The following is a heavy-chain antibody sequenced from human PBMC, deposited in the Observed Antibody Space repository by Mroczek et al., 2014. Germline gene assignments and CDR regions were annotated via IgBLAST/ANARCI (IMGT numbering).Heavy chain of an antibody. V-gene: IGHV4-31*03. D-gene: IGHD1-26*01. CDR2: IYYSGST. J-gene: IGHJ6*02. CDR1: GGSISSGGYY. CDR3: ARDRRVLGATTDYYYYGMDV. Sequence: QVQLQESGPGLVKPSQTLSLTCTVSGGSISSGGYYWSWIRQHPGKGLEWIGYIYYSGSTYYNPSLKSRVTISVDTSKNQFSLKLSSVTAADTAVYYCARDRRVLGATTDYYYYGMDVWGQGTTVTVSS.